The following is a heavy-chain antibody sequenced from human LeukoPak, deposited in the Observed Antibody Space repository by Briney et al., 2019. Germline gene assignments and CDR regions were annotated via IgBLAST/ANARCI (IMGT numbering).Heavy chain of an antibody. D-gene: IGHD6-19*01. CDR2: ISYDGGNK. Sequence: PGRSLRLSCAASGVTFSSYAMYWVRQAPGKGLDWVAVISYDGGNKYYADSVKGRFTISRDNSKNTLYLQMNSLRAEDTAMYFCATGYSAWSFGYWGQGTLVTVSS. CDR3: ATGYSAWSFGY. J-gene: IGHJ4*02. CDR1: GVTFSSYA. V-gene: IGHV3-30-3*01.